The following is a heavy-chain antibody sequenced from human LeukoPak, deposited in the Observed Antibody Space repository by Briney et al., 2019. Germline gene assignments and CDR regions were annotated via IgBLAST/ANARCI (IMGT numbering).Heavy chain of an antibody. CDR2: LYSSGIT. V-gene: IGHV3-53*01. D-gene: IGHD3-3*02. J-gene: IGHJ4*02. CDR3: ARDSSSFPNYFDF. CDR1: GFTVSSTY. Sequence: GGSLRLSCAASGFTVSSTYMSWVRQAPGQGLKWVSLLYSSGITFYAESVQGRFTISRDNSKNTLYLQMNSLRAEDTAIYYCARDSSSFPNYFDFWGQGTLLTVSS.